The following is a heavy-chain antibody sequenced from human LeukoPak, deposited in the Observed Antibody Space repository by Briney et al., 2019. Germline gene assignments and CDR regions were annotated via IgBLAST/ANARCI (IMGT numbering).Heavy chain of an antibody. CDR3: ARGQGTTRPPSFDY. D-gene: IGHD4-17*01. CDR1: GYTFTGYD. Sequence: ASVKVSCKASGYTFTGYDINWVRQAPGQGLEWMGWLNPNSGNTGYAQKFQGRVTMTRNTSISTAYMELSSLRSEDTAVYYCARGQGTTRPPSFDYWGQGTLVTVSS. CDR2: LNPNSGNT. V-gene: IGHV1-8*01. J-gene: IGHJ4*02.